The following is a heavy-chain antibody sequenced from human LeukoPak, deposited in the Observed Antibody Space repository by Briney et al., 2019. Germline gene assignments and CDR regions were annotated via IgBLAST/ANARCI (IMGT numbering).Heavy chain of an antibody. CDR2: ITWNSDIK. V-gene: IGHV3-9*01. J-gene: IGHJ6*03. Sequence: GGSLRLSCAASGFSFCDYAMHWVRHAPGKGLEWVSGITWNSDIKAYADAVKGRFTVSRDNAKNSLYLQMNSLRSDDTALYYCARAPISGSYSQYFYMDVWGKGTTVTISS. D-gene: IGHD3-10*01. CDR3: ARAPISGSYSQYFYMDV. CDR1: GFSFCDYA.